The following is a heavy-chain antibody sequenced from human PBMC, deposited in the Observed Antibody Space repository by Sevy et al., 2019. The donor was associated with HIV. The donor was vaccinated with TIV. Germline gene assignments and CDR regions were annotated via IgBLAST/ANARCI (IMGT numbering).Heavy chain of an antibody. CDR2: ISGSGGST. CDR3: AKVANRGYDSSGYLFDY. Sequence: GESLKISCAASGFTFSSYAMSWVRQAPGKGLEWVSAISGSGGSTYYADSVKGRFTISRDNSKNTLYLQMNSLRAEDTAVYYCAKVANRGYDSSGYLFDYWGQGTLVTVSS. V-gene: IGHV3-23*01. CDR1: GFTFSSYA. D-gene: IGHD3-22*01. J-gene: IGHJ4*02.